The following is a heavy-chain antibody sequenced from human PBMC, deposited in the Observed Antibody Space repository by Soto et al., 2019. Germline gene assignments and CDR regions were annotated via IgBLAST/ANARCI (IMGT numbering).Heavy chain of an antibody. CDR1: GFTFTKYS. J-gene: IGHJ4*02. CDR2: ISYSGETK. CDR3: VRGVVVVVGSTAENFDH. V-gene: IGHV3-48*02. D-gene: IGHD2-15*01. Sequence: PGGSLRLSCVTSGFTFTKYSMNWVRQAPGKGLEWVSYISYSGETKYYADSLKGRYAISRGGAKNSVYLQMNSLRDEDTAFYYCVRGVVVVVGSTAENFDHWGQGTLVTVSS.